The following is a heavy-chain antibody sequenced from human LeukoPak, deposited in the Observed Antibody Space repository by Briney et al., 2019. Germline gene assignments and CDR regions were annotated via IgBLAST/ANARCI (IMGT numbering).Heavy chain of an antibody. V-gene: IGHV3-33*08. CDR3: ARRDGDNDRGFDY. CDR2: IWYDGSKK. J-gene: IGHJ4*02. Sequence: GGSLRLSCAASGFTFSSYAMSWVRQAPGKGLEWVAVIWYDGSKKYYADSVKGRFTISRDNPKNTLYLQMISLRADDTAVYYCARRDGDNDRGFDYWGQGTLVTVSS. CDR1: GFTFSSYA. D-gene: IGHD4-23*01.